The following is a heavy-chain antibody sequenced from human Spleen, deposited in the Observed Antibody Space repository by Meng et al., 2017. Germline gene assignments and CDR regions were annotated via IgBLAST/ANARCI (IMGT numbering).Heavy chain of an antibody. CDR2: NHHSGTT. CDR1: GGFFWNYH. V-gene: IGHV4-34*01. CDR3: ARGPTTMAHDFDY. D-gene: IGHD4-11*01. Sequence: QVLLKPGEAVPLNPPVSRSPTCVVCGGFFWNYHARGNGQEPGKRLEWNGENHHSGTTNYNPTLANQATISVDTSKNNLSLKVSSVTDAGSAVYYCARGPTTMAHDFDYWGQGTLVTVSS. J-gene: IGHJ4*02.